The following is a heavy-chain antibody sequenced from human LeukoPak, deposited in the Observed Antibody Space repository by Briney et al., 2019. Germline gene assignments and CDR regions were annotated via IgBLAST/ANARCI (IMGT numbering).Heavy chain of an antibody. D-gene: IGHD3-3*01. J-gene: IGHJ4*02. V-gene: IGHV4-59*01. CDR1: GGSISSYY. CDR2: IYYSGST. Sequence: SETLSLTCTVSGGSISSYYWSWIRQPPGKGLEWIGYIYYSGSTNYNPSLKSRVTISVDTSKNQFSLKLSSVTAADTAVYYCARVLEDYDFWSGYPYYFDYWGQGTLATVSS. CDR3: ARVLEDYDFWSGYPYYFDY.